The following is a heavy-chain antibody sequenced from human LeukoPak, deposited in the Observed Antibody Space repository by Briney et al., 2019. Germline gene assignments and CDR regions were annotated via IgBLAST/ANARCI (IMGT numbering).Heavy chain of an antibody. Sequence: GGSLRLSCAASRFTFDIYAMNWVRQAPGKGLEWVSGISGSGDSTNYADSVKGRFTISRDNSQNTLYLQMKSLRVEDTAVYYCAKDARAYYYDSSPPDYWGQGTLVTVSS. V-gene: IGHV3-23*01. CDR3: AKDARAYYYDSSPPDY. CDR2: ISGSGDST. J-gene: IGHJ4*02. CDR1: RFTFDIYA. D-gene: IGHD3-22*01.